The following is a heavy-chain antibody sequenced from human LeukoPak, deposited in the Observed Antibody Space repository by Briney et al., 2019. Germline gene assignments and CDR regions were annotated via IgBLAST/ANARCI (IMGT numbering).Heavy chain of an antibody. CDR1: GYIFTSYG. CDR3: VRDIQWRFDP. CDR2: ISTNKGNT. Sequence: ASVKVSCKASGYIFTSYGISWVRQAPVQGLEWMGWISTNKGNTNYAQRLQGRVTMTTDTSTSTAYMELRSLRSDDTAIYYCVRDIQWRFDPWGQGTLVTVSS. J-gene: IGHJ5*02. D-gene: IGHD2-8*01. V-gene: IGHV1-18*01.